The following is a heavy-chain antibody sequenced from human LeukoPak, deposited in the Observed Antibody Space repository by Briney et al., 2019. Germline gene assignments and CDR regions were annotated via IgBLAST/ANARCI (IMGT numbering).Heavy chain of an antibody. V-gene: IGHV4-59*08. D-gene: IGHD6-13*01. CDR3: ARHLDIAASGTFDY. J-gene: IGHJ4*02. CDR1: GDSISSYF. CDR2: FYHSGNP. Sequence: ETLSLTCTVSGDSISSYFWSWIRQPPGKGLEWIGYFYHSGNPNYNPSLKSRVTMSVDTSKNHFSLKLTSVTAADTAVYYCARHLDIAASGTFDYWGQGTLVTVSS.